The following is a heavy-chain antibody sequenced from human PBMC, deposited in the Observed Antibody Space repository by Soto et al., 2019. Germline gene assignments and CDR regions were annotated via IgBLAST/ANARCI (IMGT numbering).Heavy chain of an antibody. CDR1: GGSVSSGSYY. D-gene: IGHD6-13*01. Sequence: PSETLSLTCTVSGGSVSSGSYYWSWIRQPPGKGLEWIGYIYYSGSTNYNPSLNSRVTISVDTSKNQFSLKLSSVTAADTAVYYCATFDSSSWYPGGNYFDYWGQGTLVTVSS. CDR3: ATFDSSSWYPGGNYFDY. V-gene: IGHV4-61*01. J-gene: IGHJ4*02. CDR2: IYYSGST.